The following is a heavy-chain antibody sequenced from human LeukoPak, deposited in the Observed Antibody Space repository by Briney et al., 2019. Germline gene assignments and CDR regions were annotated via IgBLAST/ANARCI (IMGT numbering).Heavy chain of an antibody. D-gene: IGHD3-10*01. CDR1: GFTFSSYA. J-gene: IGHJ6*02. Sequence: SGGSLRLSCAASGFTFSSYALNWVRQAPGEGLDWVSSINGLGGSISYADSVKGRFTISRDNSKNTLYLQMNSLRAEDTAVYYCARRYYYYGSGSYYRGGYGMDVWGQGTTVTVSS. CDR2: INGLGGSI. CDR3: ARRYYYYGSGSYYRGGYGMDV. V-gene: IGHV3-23*01.